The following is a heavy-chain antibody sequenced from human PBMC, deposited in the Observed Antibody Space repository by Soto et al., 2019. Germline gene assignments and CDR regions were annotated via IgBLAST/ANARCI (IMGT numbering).Heavy chain of an antibody. CDR3: AREPSPVGGSDYYYYYGMDV. J-gene: IGHJ6*02. D-gene: IGHD3-16*01. CDR1: GFTFSSYG. Sequence: QVQLVESGGGVVQPGRSLRLSCAASGFTFSSYGMRWVRQAPGKGLEWVAVIWYDGSNKYYADSVKGRFTISRDNSKNTLYMQMNSLRAEDTAVYYCAREPSPVGGSDYYYYYGMDVWGQGTTVTVSS. CDR2: IWYDGSNK. V-gene: IGHV3-33*01.